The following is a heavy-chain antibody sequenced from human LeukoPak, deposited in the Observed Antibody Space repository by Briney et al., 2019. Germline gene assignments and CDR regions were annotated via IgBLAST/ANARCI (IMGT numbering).Heavy chain of an antibody. CDR3: ARHSQRSSSWYRNTGHWFDP. CDR2: IYYSGSA. Sequence: SETLSLTCTVSGGSISSYYWSWIRQPPGKGLEWIGYIYYSGSANYNPSLKSRVTISVDTSKNQFSLKLSSVTAADTAVYYCARHSQRSSSWYRNTGHWFDPWGQGTLVTVSS. V-gene: IGHV4-59*08. D-gene: IGHD6-13*01. CDR1: GGSISSYY. J-gene: IGHJ5*02.